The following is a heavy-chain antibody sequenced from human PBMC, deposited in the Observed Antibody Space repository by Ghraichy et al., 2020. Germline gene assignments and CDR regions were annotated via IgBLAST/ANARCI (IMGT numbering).Heavy chain of an antibody. CDR1: GFTFRSYS. V-gene: IGHV3-21*01. CDR3: TREMIRGSPVDY. J-gene: IGHJ4*02. CDR2: ITSNSNFL. Sequence: ETLSLTCAGSGFTFRSYSINWIRQAPGKGLEWVSSITSNSNFLYYADSVKGRFTISRDDAENSVYLHMSSLRAEDTAVYYCTREMIRGSPVDYWGQGTLVTVSS. D-gene: IGHD3-10*01.